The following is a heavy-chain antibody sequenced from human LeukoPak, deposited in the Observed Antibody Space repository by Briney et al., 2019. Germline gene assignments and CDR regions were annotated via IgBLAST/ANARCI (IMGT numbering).Heavy chain of an antibody. Sequence: SVKVSCKASGYTFTGYYMHWVRQAPGQGLEWMGRIIPIFGTANYAQKFQGRVTITTDESTSTAYMELSSLRSEDTAVYYCARDPTTVTNLPDYWGQGTLVTVSS. V-gene: IGHV1-69*05. D-gene: IGHD4-17*01. CDR3: ARDPTTVTNLPDY. CDR1: GYTFTGYY. CDR2: IIPIFGTA. J-gene: IGHJ4*02.